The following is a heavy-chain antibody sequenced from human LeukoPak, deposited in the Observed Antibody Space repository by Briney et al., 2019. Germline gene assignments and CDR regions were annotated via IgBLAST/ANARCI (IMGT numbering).Heavy chain of an antibody. CDR3: ARDQRVTGRPDIDY. CDR2: ISSDGSST. D-gene: IGHD6-6*01. J-gene: IGHJ4*02. V-gene: IGHV3-74*03. CDR1: GFTFRNHW. Sequence: GGSLRLSCAASGFTFRNHWMHWVRQTPGKGLVWVSRISSDGSSTTYADSAKGRFTISRDNAKNTLYLQMNNLRAEDTAMYYCARDQRVTGRPDIDYWGQGTLVIVSS.